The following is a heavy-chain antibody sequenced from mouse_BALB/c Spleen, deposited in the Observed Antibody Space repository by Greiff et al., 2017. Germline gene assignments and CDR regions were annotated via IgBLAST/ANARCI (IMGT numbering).Heavy chain of an antibody. Sequence: EVNVVESGGGLVQPGGSRKLSCAASGFTFSSFGMHWVRQAPEKGLEWVAYISSGSSTIYYADTVKGRFTISRDNPKNTLFLQMTSLRSEDTAMYYCARVSDYAFDYWGQGTTLTVSS. J-gene: IGHJ2*01. CDR2: ISSGSSTI. V-gene: IGHV5-17*02. CDR3: ARVSDYAFDY. D-gene: IGHD2-4*01. CDR1: GFTFSSFG.